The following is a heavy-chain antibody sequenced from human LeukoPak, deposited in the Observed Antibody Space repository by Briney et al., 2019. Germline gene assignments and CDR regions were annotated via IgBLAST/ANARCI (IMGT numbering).Heavy chain of an antibody. CDR2: ISYDGTHK. CDR3: AKTYSTGWSGYFDY. J-gene: IGHJ4*02. V-gene: IGHV3-30-3*02. Sequence: GGSLRLSSAASGFTINRHAIHWVRQAPSKGLEWVALISYDGTHKDYADSVKGRFTISRDNSKNTLYLQMNSLRAEDTATYYCAKTYSTGWSGYFDYWGQGTLVIVSS. CDR1: GFTINRHA. D-gene: IGHD6-19*01.